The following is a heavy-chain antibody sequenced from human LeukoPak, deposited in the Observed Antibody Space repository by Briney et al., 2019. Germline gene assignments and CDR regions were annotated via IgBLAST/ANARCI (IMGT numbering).Heavy chain of an antibody. D-gene: IGHD3-22*01. V-gene: IGHV5-51*01. CDR2: IYPGDSNT. CDR3: ARGYDSSGYYYGY. CDR1: GYSFTSYW. J-gene: IGHJ4*02. Sequence: GESLKISCKGSGYSFTSYWIGWVRQMPGKGLEWMGVIYPGDSNTRYSPSFQGQVTISADKSIRTAYLQWSSLKASDTAMYYRARGYDSSGYYYGYWGQGTLVTVSS.